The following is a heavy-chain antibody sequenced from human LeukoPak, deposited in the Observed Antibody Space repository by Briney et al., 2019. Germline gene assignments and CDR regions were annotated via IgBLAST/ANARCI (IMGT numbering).Heavy chain of an antibody. CDR2: IYPADSDV. CDR1: GYSFSNYW. CDR3: ATPVIGSNDY. D-gene: IGHD2-2*03. J-gene: IGHJ4*02. V-gene: IGHV5-51*01. Sequence: GESLKISCKVSGYSFSNYWIGWVRQMPGKGLEWMATIYPADSDVRYGPSFEGHVTISADNSINTAYLQWSSLKASDTAMYYCATPVIGSNDYWGQGTLVIVSS.